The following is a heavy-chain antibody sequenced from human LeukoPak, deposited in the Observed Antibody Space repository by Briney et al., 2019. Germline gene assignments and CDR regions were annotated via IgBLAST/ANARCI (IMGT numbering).Heavy chain of an antibody. J-gene: IGHJ4*02. CDR1: GFTFSSYA. CDR2: ISGSGGST. CDR3: ARSDSSSWYTF. Sequence: GGSLRLSCAASGFTFSSYAMSWVRQAPGEGLEWVSAISGSGGSTYYADSVKGRFTISRDNSKNTLYLQMNSLRAEDTAVYYCARSDSSSWYTFWGQGTLVTVSS. V-gene: IGHV3-23*01. D-gene: IGHD6-13*01.